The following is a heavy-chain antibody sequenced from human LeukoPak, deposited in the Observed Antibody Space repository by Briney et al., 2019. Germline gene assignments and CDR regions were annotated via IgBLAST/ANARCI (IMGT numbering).Heavy chain of an antibody. J-gene: IGHJ5*02. CDR1: GFSFSSHW. V-gene: IGHV3-74*01. CDR2: IKDEGSRT. D-gene: IGHD2-2*01. Sequence: GGSLLLSCLSYGFSFSSHWMESGRHAPGWGLVWDSRIKDEGSRTNYADSVTGRVTISRDNDKNTLYLQMNSLRAEDTAVYYCASVRYCSRTSTGCYSWFDRWGEGTLVTVSS. CDR3: ASVRYCSRTSTGCYSWFDR.